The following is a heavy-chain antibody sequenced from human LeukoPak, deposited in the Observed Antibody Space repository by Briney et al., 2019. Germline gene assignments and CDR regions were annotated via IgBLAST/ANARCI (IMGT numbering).Heavy chain of an antibody. CDR1: GYTFTSYA. CDR3: ASSPEHCSGGSCYPYYFDY. V-gene: IGHV7-4-1*02. Sequence: ASVKVSCKASGYTFTSYAMNWVRQAPGQGLEWMGWINTNTGNPTYAQGFTGRFVFSLDTSVGTAYLQISSLKAEDTAVYYCASSPEHCSGGSCYPYYFDYWGQGTLVTVSS. J-gene: IGHJ4*02. D-gene: IGHD2-15*01. CDR2: INTNTGNP.